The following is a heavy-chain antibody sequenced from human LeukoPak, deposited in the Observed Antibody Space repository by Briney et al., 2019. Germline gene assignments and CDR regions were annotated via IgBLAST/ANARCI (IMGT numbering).Heavy chain of an antibody. J-gene: IGHJ5*02. CDR2: INHSGST. V-gene: IGHV4-34*01. Sequence: SETLSLTCAVYGGSFSGYYWSWIRQPPGKGLEWIGEINHSGSTNYNPSLKSRVTISVDTSENQFSLKLSSVTAADTAVYYCATSITSRPNWFDPWGQGTLVTVSS. D-gene: IGHD3-10*01. CDR3: ATSITSRPNWFDP. CDR1: GGSFSGYY.